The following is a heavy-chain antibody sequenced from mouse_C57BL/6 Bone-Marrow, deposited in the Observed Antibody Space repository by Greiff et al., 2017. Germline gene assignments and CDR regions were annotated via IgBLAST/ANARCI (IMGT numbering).Heavy chain of an antibody. CDR2: IYPRDGST. Sequence: VKLVESGPELVKPGASVKLSCKASGYTFTSYDINWVKQRPGQGLEWIGWIYPRDGSTKYNEKFKGKATLTVDTSSSTAYMQLCSLTSEDSAVDDCARLDYGSSYDAMDYWGQGTSVTVSS. J-gene: IGHJ4*01. CDR1: GYTFTSYD. CDR3: ARLDYGSSYDAMDY. D-gene: IGHD1-1*01. V-gene: IGHV1-85*01.